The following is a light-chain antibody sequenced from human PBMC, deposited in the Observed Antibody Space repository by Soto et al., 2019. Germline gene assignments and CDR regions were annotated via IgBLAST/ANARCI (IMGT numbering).Light chain of an antibody. CDR1: QSISSY. V-gene: IGKV1-39*01. J-gene: IGKJ1*01. Sequence: DIQMTQSPSSLSASVGDRVTITFRASQSISSYLNWYQQKPGKAPKLLIYAASTLQSGVPSRFGGSGSGTDFTLTISSLQPEDFATYYCQESYSTPRWTFGQGTKVDI. CDR3: QESYSTPRWT. CDR2: AAS.